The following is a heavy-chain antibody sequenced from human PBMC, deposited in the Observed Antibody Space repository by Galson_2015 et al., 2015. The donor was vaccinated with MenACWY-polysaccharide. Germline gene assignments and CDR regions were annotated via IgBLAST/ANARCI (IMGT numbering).Heavy chain of an antibody. CDR1: GFTFNTYA. D-gene: IGHD4-23*01. J-gene: IGHJ4*02. CDR3: VKDRWVDY. Sequence: SLRLPCAASGFTFNTYAMHWVRQAPGKGLEYISSISHNGGSTYYADSVKGRFTISRDNSKNTLYLQMSSLRTDDTAMYYCVKDRWVDYWGQGTLVTVSS. CDR2: ISHNGGST. V-gene: IGHV3-64D*08.